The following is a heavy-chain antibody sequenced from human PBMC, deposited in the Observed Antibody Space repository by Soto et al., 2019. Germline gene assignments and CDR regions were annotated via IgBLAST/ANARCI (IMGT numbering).Heavy chain of an antibody. CDR2: ISSSSSYI. CDR3: ARAKGGSFMNAFDI. J-gene: IGHJ3*02. V-gene: IGHV3-21*01. D-gene: IGHD2-15*01. Sequence: EVQLVESGGGLVKPGGSLRLSCAASGFTFSSYSMNWVRQAPGKGLEWVSCISSSSSYIYYADSVKGRFTISRDNAKNSLYLQMNGLRAEDTAVYYCARAKGGSFMNAFDIWGQGTMVTVSS. CDR1: GFTFSSYS.